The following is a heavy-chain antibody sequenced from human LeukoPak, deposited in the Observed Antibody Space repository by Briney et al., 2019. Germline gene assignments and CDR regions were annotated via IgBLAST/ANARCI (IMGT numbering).Heavy chain of an antibody. CDR3: ARVYFPLIVGAIDY. CDR2: TSSSDDGT. D-gene: IGHD1-26*01. J-gene: IGHJ4*02. V-gene: IGHV3-23*01. CDR1: GFPLSSYA. Sequence: GGSLRLSCAASGFPLSSYAMSWVRQVPGKGLEWVSATSSSDDGTYHADSVRGRFTIYRDNCRNTLYLQMNSLRAEDTAVYYCARVYFPLIVGAIDYWGQGTLVTVSS.